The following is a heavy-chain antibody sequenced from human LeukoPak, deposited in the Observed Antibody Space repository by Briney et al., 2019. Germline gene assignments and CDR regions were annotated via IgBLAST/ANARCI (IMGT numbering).Heavy chain of an antibody. J-gene: IGHJ4*02. CDR1: GFTSSSYS. CDR2: ISSSSSYI. D-gene: IGHD2-2*01. Sequence: GGSLRLSCAASGFTSSSYSMNWVRQAPGKGLEWVSYISSSSSYIYYADSVKGRFTISRDNAKNSLYLQMNSLRAEDTAVYYCARLENLGYCSSTSCPDYWGQGTLVTVSS. CDR3: ARLENLGYCSSTSCPDY. V-gene: IGHV3-21*05.